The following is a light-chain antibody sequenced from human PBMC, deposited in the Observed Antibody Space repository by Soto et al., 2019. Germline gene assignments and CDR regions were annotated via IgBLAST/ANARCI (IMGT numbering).Light chain of an antibody. CDR1: ISDVGRYNY. J-gene: IGLJ1*01. CDR2: EVS. Sequence: QSALTHPASVSGSPGQSITICCTGTISDVGRYNYVSWYQQHPGKAPKLMIYEVSNRPSGVSDRFSGSKSGNTASLTISGLQAEDEADYYCSSYTSSTTYVFGTGTKVTVL. CDR3: SSYTSSTTYV. V-gene: IGLV2-14*01.